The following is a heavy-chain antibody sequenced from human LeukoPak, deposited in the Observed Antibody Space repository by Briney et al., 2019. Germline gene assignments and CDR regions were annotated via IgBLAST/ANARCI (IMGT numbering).Heavy chain of an antibody. D-gene: IGHD5-18*01. Sequence: SCPTLVNPAQTLTLTCTFSGFSLSTSGVGVGWIRQPPGKALEWLALIYWDDDKRYSPSLKSRLTITKDTSKNQVVLTMTNMDPVDTATYYCAHIELRYSYAHFFDYWGQGTLVTVSS. CDR2: IYWDDDK. J-gene: IGHJ4*02. CDR3: AHIELRYSYAHFFDY. CDR1: GFSLSTSGVG. V-gene: IGHV2-5*02.